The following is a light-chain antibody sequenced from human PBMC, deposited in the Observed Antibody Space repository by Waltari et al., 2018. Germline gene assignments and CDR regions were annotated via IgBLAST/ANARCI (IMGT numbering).Light chain of an antibody. CDR1: QSPVHSDGNTY. CDR2: KIS. V-gene: IGKV2-30*02. CDR3: MQGSHWRRT. Sequence: DVELPQSLSVLSVTLGQPASMSCRSSQSPVHSDGNTYLNWFHQRPGRSPRRLLYKISRRESGVPDRFSGSGSGTDFTLIISMVEAEDVGVYYCMQGSHWRRTFGQGTKLEI. J-gene: IGKJ2*01.